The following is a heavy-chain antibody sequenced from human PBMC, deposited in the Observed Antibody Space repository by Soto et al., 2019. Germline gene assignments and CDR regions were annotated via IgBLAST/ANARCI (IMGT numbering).Heavy chain of an antibody. Sequence: QITLKESGPPLVKPTQTLTLTCTFSGFSLSTSVVGVGWIRQPPGTALGWLALIFLDDDKRYCPSLKSRLTITKDTSTNQVVLTRTHLVPVETATYSCAHVYGGYDNFDYWGQGTLVTVSS. D-gene: IGHD5-12*01. CDR3: AHVYGGYDNFDY. CDR2: IFLDDDK. J-gene: IGHJ4*02. V-gene: IGHV2-5*02. CDR1: GFSLSTSVVG.